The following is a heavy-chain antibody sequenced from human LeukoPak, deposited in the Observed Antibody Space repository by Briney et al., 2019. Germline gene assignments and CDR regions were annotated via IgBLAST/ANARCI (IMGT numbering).Heavy chain of an antibody. D-gene: IGHD3-22*01. Sequence: ASVKVSCKASGYTFTGYYMHWLRQAPGQGLEWMGWINSNNGGTNYAQKFQGRVTMTRDTSISTAYMELSSLRSDDTAVYYCASPAPYYDNSGYYPLDYWGQGTLVTVSS. CDR1: GYTFTGYY. J-gene: IGHJ4*02. CDR2: INSNNGGT. CDR3: ASPAPYYDNSGYYPLDY. V-gene: IGHV1-2*02.